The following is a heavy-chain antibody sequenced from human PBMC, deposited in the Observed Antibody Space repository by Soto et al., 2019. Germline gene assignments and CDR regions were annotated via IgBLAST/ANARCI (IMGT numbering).Heavy chain of an antibody. Sequence: SETLSLTCAVSGGSISSSNWWSWVRQPPGKGLEWIGEIYHSGSTNYNPSLKSRVTISVDKSENQFSLKLSSVTAADTAVYYCARVAESSYDYWGQGTLVTVSS. D-gene: IGHD3-10*01. CDR1: GGSISSSNW. CDR2: IYHSGST. V-gene: IGHV4-4*02. J-gene: IGHJ4*02. CDR3: ARVAESSYDY.